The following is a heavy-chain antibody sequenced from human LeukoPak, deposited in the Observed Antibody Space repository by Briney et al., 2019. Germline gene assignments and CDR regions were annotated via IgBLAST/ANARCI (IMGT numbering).Heavy chain of an antibody. Sequence: PGGSLRLSCAASGFTFSGYAMNWVRQAPGKGLEWVSVISGSGSSTYYADSVEGRSAISRDNSMNTLYLQMNSLRAEDTAVYYCAKDRGSSSSDWYFDLWGRGTVVTVSS. D-gene: IGHD6-6*01. CDR2: ISGSGSST. CDR3: AKDRGSSSSDWYFDL. J-gene: IGHJ2*01. V-gene: IGHV3-23*01. CDR1: GFTFSGYA.